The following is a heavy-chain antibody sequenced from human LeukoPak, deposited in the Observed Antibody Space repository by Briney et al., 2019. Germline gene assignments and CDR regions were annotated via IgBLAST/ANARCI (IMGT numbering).Heavy chain of an antibody. J-gene: IGHJ4*02. CDR3: ARAGMVRGVSLGY. CDR1: GYTFTSYA. V-gene: IGHV1-3*01. D-gene: IGHD3-10*01. Sequence: ASVKVSCKASGYTFTSYAMHWVRQAPGQRLEWMGWINAGNGNTKYSQKFQGRVTITRDTSASTAYMELSSLRSEDTAVYYCARAGMVRGVSLGYWGQGTLVTVSS. CDR2: INAGNGNT.